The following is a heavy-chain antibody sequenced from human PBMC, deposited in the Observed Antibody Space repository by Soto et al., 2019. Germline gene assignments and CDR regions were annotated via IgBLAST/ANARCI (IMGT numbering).Heavy chain of an antibody. V-gene: IGHV3-33*01. Sequence: SLILSCASLWFPFNNFPIHWVRQTPSKGLEWVAVIWNDGSIKYYADSVKGRFTISRDNSNNILYLQMNRLRAEDTAVYYCARIGTWALNFDYWGQGP. CDR1: WFPFNNFP. J-gene: IGHJ4*02. CDR3: ARIGTWALNFDY. D-gene: IGHD7-27*01. CDR2: IWNDGSIK.